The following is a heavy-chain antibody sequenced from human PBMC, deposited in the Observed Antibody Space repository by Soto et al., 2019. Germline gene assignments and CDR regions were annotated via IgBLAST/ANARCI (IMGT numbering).Heavy chain of an antibody. V-gene: IGHV5-51*01. D-gene: IGHD3-3*01. CDR1: GYSFTSYW. CDR2: IYPGDSDT. CDR3: ARHSSKWFETIFGVVHYGMDV. Sequence: PGESLKISCKGSGYSFTSYWIGWLRQMPGKGLEWMGIIYPGDSDTRYSPSFQGQVTISADKSISTAYLQWSSLKASDTAMYYCARHSSKWFETIFGVVHYGMDVWGQGTTVTVSS. J-gene: IGHJ6*02.